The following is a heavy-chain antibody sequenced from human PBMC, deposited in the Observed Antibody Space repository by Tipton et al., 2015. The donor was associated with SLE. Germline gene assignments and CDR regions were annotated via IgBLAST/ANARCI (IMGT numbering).Heavy chain of an antibody. Sequence: TLSLTCSVSGGSIGTYFWTWLRQPPGQGLEWIGYIHYTGRTNYSPSLKTRVTMSVDTSKNQFSLKLSSVTAADTAVYYCARVDDFPTTWRFDPWGQGTLVTVSS. CDR2: IHYTGRT. D-gene: IGHD5/OR15-5a*01. CDR3: ARVDDFPTTWRFDP. J-gene: IGHJ5*02. V-gene: IGHV4-59*08. CDR1: GGSIGTYF.